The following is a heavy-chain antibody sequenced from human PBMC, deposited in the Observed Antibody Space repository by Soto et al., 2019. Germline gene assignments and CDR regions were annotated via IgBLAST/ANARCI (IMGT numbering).Heavy chain of an antibody. J-gene: IGHJ2*01. D-gene: IGHD3-9*01. V-gene: IGHV4-34*01. CDR1: GGSFSGYY. CDR2: INDRGSI. Sequence: QVQLQQWGAGPLRPLETLSLTCGVSGGSFSGYYWAWIRQSPGKGQEWIGEINDRGSINYNTSLKSRVRISVATSENHYSLNLRSVTAADTAVYYCARESHDILTGPPWVWYFDLWGRCTLVTVSS. CDR3: ARESHDILTGPPWVWYFDL.